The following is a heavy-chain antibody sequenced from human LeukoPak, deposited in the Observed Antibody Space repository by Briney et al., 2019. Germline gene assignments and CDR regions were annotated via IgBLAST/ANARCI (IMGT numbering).Heavy chain of an antibody. Sequence: TLSLTCTVSGGSISSGSYYWSWIRQPAGKGLEWIGRIYTSGSTNYNPSLKSRVTISVDTSKNQFSLKLSSVTAADTAVYYCARGTIFGVVTKRALDYWGQGTLVTVSS. J-gene: IGHJ4*02. D-gene: IGHD3-3*01. V-gene: IGHV4-61*02. CDR2: IYTSGST. CDR3: ARGTIFGVVTKRALDY. CDR1: GGSISSGSYY.